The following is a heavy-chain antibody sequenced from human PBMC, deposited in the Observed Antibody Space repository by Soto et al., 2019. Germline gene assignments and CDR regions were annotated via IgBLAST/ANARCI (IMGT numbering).Heavy chain of an antibody. D-gene: IGHD3-10*01. Sequence: PGGSLRLSCAASGITFSSSAMSWVRQAPGKGLEWVSGISASGRRTYYADSVKGRFTISRDNSKNTLYLQMNSLRAEDTAVYYCAKEMGLQWFGDIDHLFDICGQGTMVTVSS. J-gene: IGHJ3*02. CDR2: ISASGRRT. CDR3: AKEMGLQWFGDIDHLFDI. V-gene: IGHV3-23*01. CDR1: GITFSSSA.